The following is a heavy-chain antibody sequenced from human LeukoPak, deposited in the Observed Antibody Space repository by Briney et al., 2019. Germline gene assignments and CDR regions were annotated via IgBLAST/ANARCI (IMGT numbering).Heavy chain of an antibody. CDR2: MNPNSGNT. V-gene: IGHV1-8*01. D-gene: IGHD2-15*01. CDR1: GYTFTSYD. CDR3: AGGVTHDAFDI. Sequence: ASVKVSCKASGYTFTSYDINWVRQATGQGLEWMGWMNPNSGNTGYAQKLQGRVTMTRNTSISTAYMELSSLRSEDTAVYYCAGGVTHDAFDIWGQGTMVTVSS. J-gene: IGHJ3*02.